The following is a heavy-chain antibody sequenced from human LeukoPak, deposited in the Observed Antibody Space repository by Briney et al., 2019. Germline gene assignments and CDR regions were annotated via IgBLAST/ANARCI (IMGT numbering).Heavy chain of an antibody. V-gene: IGHV1-2*02. J-gene: IGHJ3*02. CDR2: INPNSGGT. D-gene: IGHD1-26*01. Sequence: GASVKVFCKASGYTFTGYYMHWVRQAPGQGLEWMGWINPNSGGTNYAQKFQGRVTMTRDTSISTAYMELSRLRSDDTAVYYCARGAIVGATNDAFDIWGQGTMVTVSS. CDR1: GYTFTGYY. CDR3: ARGAIVGATNDAFDI.